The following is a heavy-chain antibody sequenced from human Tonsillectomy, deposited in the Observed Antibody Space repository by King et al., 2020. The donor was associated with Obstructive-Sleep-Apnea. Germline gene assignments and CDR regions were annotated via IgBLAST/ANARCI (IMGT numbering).Heavy chain of an antibody. CDR1: SGSISSYY. J-gene: IGHJ2*01. V-gene: IGHV4-59*01. Sequence: VHLQESGPGLVKPSETLSLTCTVSSGSISSYYWSWIRQPPGKGLGWVGYIYYSGSTNYNPSLKSRVTISVDTSKNQFSLKLSSVTAADTAIYYCARDGGTVTTEHSWYFALWGRGTLVTVSS. D-gene: IGHD4-17*01. CDR3: ARDGGTVTTEHSWYFAL. CDR2: IYYSGST.